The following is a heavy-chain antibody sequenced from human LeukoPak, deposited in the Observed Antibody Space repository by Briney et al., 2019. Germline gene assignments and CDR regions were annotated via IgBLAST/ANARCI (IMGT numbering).Heavy chain of an antibody. D-gene: IGHD6-19*01. V-gene: IGHV3-7*01. CDR2: IKQDGSEK. J-gene: IGHJ3*02. CDR1: GFTFISYW. CDR3: ARDHSSGWSDAFDI. Sequence: GGPLGLSCAASGFTFISYWMSWVRKAPGKGLEWVANIKQDGSEKYYVDSVKGRFTISRDNAKNSLYLQMNSLRADDTAVYYCARDHSSGWSDAFDIWGQGTMVTVSS.